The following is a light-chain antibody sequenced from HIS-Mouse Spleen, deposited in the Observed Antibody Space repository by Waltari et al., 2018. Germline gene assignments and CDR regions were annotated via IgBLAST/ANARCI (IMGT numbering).Light chain of an antibody. J-gene: IGKJ4*01. Sequence: DIQMTQSPSSLSASVGDRFTITCQASQDISNYLNWYQQKPGKAPKLLIYDASNLETGVPSRFSGSGSGTDVTFTISSLQPEDIATYYCQQYDNLLTFGGGTKVEIK. V-gene: IGKV1-33*01. CDR3: QQYDNLLT. CDR1: QDISNY. CDR2: DAS.